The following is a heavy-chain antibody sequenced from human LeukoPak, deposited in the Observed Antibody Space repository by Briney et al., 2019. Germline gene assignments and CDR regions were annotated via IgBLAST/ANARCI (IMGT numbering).Heavy chain of an antibody. CDR1: GYTFTSYG. CDR3: ARANPNPLDLWFGEYDY. Sequence: ASVKVSCKASGYTFTSYGISWVRQAPGQGLEWMGWISAYNGNTNYAQKLQGRVTMTTDTSTSTAYMELRSLRSDDTAVYYCARANPNPLDLWFGEYDYWGQGTLVTVSS. J-gene: IGHJ4*02. V-gene: IGHV1-18*01. D-gene: IGHD3-10*01. CDR2: ISAYNGNT.